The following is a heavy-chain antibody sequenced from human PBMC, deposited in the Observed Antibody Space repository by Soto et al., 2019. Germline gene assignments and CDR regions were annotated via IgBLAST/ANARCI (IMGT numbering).Heavy chain of an antibody. J-gene: IGHJ6*03. Sequence: EVQLVESGGGLVQPGRSLRLSCAASGFTFDDYAMHCVRQAPVRGLEWVSRITWNSGTIEYAYSLNGRLTISRDNAKNSMYLQMNSLRAEDTALYYCPKSWRLYYLDVWGKGTTVTVSS. CDR3: PKSWRLYYLDV. D-gene: IGHD3-3*01. V-gene: IGHV3-9*01. CDR1: GFTFDDYA. CDR2: ITWNSGTI.